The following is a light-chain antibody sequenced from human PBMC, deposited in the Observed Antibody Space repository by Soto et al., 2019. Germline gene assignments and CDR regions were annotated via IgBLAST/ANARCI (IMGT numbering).Light chain of an antibody. CDR1: QSVGTRF. V-gene: IGKV3-20*01. J-gene: IGKJ4*01. Sequence: EIVITQAPATLSVSPGERAALSCRASQSVGTRFLAWYQQKPGQAPRRLIYGASTRATGIPDRFSGSGSGTDFTLTSGRLEPEDFAVYYCQQYGSSPRFGEGTRVEIK. CDR2: GAS. CDR3: QQYGSSPR.